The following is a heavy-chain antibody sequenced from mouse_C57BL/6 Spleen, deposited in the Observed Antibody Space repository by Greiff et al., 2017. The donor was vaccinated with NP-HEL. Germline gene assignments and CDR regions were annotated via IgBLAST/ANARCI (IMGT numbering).Heavy chain of an antibody. CDR1: GFNIKDDY. Sequence: EVQLQQSGAELVRPGASVKLSCTASGFNIKDDYMHWVKQRPEQGLEWIGWIDPENGDTEYASKFQGKATITADTSSNTAYLQLSSLTSEDTAVYYCTTSRYGSSPFAYWGQGTLVTVSA. D-gene: IGHD1-1*01. V-gene: IGHV14-4*01. CDR2: IDPENGDT. CDR3: TTSRYGSSPFAY. J-gene: IGHJ3*01.